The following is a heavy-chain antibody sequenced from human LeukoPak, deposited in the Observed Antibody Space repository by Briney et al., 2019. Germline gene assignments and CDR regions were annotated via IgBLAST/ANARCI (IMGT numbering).Heavy chain of an antibody. Sequence: GGSLRLSCAASGFTFSNAWMSWVRQAPGKGLEWAGRIKTKIDGGTTDYVAPVKGRFTISRDDSKNTLSLQMNALKIEDTAVYFCTTDPPLFGSGIYDMWGQGTMVTVSS. CDR2: IKTKIDGGTT. J-gene: IGHJ3*02. V-gene: IGHV3-15*01. CDR3: TTDPPLFGSGIYDM. D-gene: IGHD3-10*01. CDR1: GFTFSNAW.